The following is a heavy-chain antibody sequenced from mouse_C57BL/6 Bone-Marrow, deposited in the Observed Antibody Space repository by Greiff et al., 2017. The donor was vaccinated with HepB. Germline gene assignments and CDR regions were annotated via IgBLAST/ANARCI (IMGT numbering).Heavy chain of an antibody. CDR2: IDPSDSET. D-gene: IGHD1-1*01. CDR1: GYTFTSYW. CDR3: ASFPIATVVAPFAY. Sequence: QVQLQQPGAELVRPGSSVKLSCKASGYTFTSYWMHWVKQRPIQGLEWIGNIDPSDSETHYNQKFKDKATLTVDKSSSTAYMQLSSLTSEDSAVYYCASFPIATVVAPFAYWGQGTLVTVSA. V-gene: IGHV1-52*01. J-gene: IGHJ3*01.